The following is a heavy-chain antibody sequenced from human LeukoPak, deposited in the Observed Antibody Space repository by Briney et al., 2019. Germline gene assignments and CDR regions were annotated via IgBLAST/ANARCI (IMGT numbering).Heavy chain of an antibody. CDR3: AKEGLEDYRITSADY. CDR1: GFTFTIA. D-gene: IGHD1-14*01. V-gene: IGHV3-30*04. J-gene: IGHJ4*02. CDR2: ISYDGSNK. Sequence: PGGSLRLSCAASGFTFTIAMHWIRQAPGKGLEWVAVISYDGSNKYYADSVKGRFTISRDNSKNTLYLQMNSLRAEDTAVYYCAKEGLEDYRITSADYWGQGTLVTVSS.